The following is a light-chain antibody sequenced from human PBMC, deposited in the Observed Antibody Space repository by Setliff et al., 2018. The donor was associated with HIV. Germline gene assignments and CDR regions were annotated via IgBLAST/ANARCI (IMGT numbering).Light chain of an antibody. V-gene: IGLV2-11*01. J-gene: IGLJ1*01. Sequence: QSVLTQPRSVSGSPGQSVTISCTGTSSDVGGYNYVSWYQQYPGQAPKVMIYDVTKRPSGVPDRFSASKSGNTASLTISGLQADDEADYHCCSFTSSNTYVFGTGTKVTVL. CDR1: SSDVGGYNY. CDR3: CSFTSSNTYV. CDR2: DVT.